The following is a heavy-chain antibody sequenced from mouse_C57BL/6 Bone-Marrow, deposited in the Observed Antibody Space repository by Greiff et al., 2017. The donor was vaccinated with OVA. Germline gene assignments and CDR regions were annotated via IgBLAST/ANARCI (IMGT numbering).Heavy chain of an antibody. V-gene: IGHV5-6*02. D-gene: IGHD1-1*01. J-gene: IGHJ4*01. Sequence: EVKLVESGGDLVKPGGSLKLSCAASGFTFSSYGMSWVRQTPDKRLEWVATISSGGSYTYYPDSVKGRFTISRDNAKNTLYLQMSSLKSEDTAMYYCARPLITTVDYAMDYWGQGTSVTVSS. CDR1: GFTFSSYG. CDR3: ARPLITTVDYAMDY. CDR2: ISSGGSYT.